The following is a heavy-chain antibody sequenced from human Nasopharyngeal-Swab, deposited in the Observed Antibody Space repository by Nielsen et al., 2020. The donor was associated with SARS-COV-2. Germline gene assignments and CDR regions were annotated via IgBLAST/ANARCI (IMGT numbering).Heavy chain of an antibody. V-gene: IGHV4-59*01. CDR2: IYYSGST. D-gene: IGHD1-26*01. CDR3: ARGAGRWETSGSYPWWGDYYYYGMDV. J-gene: IGHJ6*02. Sequence: WIRQPPGKGLEWIGYIYYSGSTNYNPSLKSRVTISVDTSKNQFSLKLSPVTAADTAVYYCARGAGRWETSGSYPWWGDYYYYGMDVWGQGTTVTVSS.